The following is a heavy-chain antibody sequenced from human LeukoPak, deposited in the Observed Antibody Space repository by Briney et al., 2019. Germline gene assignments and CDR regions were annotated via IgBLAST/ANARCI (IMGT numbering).Heavy chain of an antibody. J-gene: IGHJ6*02. CDR3: ARDSYYYDSSGYQYDYYYYGMDV. D-gene: IGHD3-22*01. CDR1: GDSVSSNSAA. Sequence: SQTLSLTCAISGDSVSSNSAAWNWIRQSPSRGLEWLGRTYYRSKWYNDYAVSVKSRITINPDTSKNQFSLQLNSVTPEDTAVYYCARDSYYYDSSGYQYDYYYYGMDVWGQGTTVTVS. V-gene: IGHV6-1*01. CDR2: TYYRSKWYN.